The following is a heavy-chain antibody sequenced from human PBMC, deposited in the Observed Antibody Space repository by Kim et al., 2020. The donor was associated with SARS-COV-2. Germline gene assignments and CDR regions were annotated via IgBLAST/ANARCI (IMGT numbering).Heavy chain of an antibody. J-gene: IGHJ4*02. D-gene: IGHD3-22*01. CDR3: ARAPYYYDSTGYYFDY. Sequence: SVKGRFTISRDKSKNTLYLQMNSLRAEDTAVYYCARAPYYYDSTGYYFDYWGQGTLVTVSS. V-gene: IGHV3-30*07.